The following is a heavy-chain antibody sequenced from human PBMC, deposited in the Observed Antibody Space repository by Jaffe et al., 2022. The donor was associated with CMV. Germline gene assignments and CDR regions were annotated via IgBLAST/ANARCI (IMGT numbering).Heavy chain of an antibody. Sequence: QVQLVQSGAEVKKPGASVKVSCKTSGYSFTGQFIHWVRQAPGQGLEWMGWINPYSGGTEYAQKFQGRVTMARDTSISTAYMELSSLTSDDTAVYYCASSPKSGYAAYWGQGTLVTVSS. V-gene: IGHV1-2*02. D-gene: IGHD5-12*01. CDR1: GYSFTGQF. J-gene: IGHJ4*02. CDR2: INPYSGGT. CDR3: ASSPKSGYAAY.